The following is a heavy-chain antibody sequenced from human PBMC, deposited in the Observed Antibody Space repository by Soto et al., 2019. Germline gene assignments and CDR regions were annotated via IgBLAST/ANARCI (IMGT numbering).Heavy chain of an antibody. J-gene: IGHJ6*02. CDR1: GGSITNYY. CDR3: ARHGFGALRGHVDV. Sequence: QVQLQESGPGLVKPSETLSLTCTVSGGSITNYYCSWFRQPPGKGLEWIGYIQYNGYSAYNLALKRRVTMSMNTSKTQLCLMVEAVTATDTAVYYCARHGFGALRGHVDVLSQGTTVIVSS. V-gene: IGHV4-59*08. CDR2: IQYNGYS. D-gene: IGHD3-10*01.